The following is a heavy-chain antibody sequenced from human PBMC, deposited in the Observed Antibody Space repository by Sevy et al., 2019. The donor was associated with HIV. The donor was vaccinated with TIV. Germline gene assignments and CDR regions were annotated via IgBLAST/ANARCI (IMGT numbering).Heavy chain of an antibody. J-gene: IGHJ4*02. CDR2: IYSDGST. Sequence: GGSRRLSCAASGFTVSSNYMSWVRQAPGKGLEWVSVIYSDGSTYYADSVKGRFTISRDNSKNMLYLQMNSLRAEDTAVYYCARSPKRLDFDYWGQGTLVTVSS. V-gene: IGHV3-53*01. CDR1: GFTVSSNY. CDR3: ARSPKRLDFDY. D-gene: IGHD6-25*01.